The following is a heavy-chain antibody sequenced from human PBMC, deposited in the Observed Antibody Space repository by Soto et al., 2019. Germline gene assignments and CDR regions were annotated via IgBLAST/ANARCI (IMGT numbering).Heavy chain of an antibody. V-gene: IGHV1-18*01. J-gene: IGHJ5*02. CDR3: ARYDSSWYWWFDP. CDR1: GYTFTSYG. CDR2: ISAYNGKT. Sequence: QVQLVQSGAEVKKPGASVKVSCKASGYTFTSYGISWVRQAPGQGLEWMGWISAYNGKTNYAQKLQSRVTMTTDTSTRTAYMEQRSLRSADTAVNYCARYDSSWYWWFDPWGKGTLVTVSS. D-gene: IGHD6-13*01.